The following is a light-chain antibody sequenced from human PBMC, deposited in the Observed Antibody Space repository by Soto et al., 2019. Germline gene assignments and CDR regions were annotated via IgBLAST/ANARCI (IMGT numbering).Light chain of an antibody. CDR1: QSVSSY. CDR3: QQRSNWPPRGT. CDR2: DAS. V-gene: IGKV3-11*01. J-gene: IGKJ3*01. Sequence: EIVLTQSPATLSLSPGERATLSRRASQSVSSYLAWYQQKPGQAPRLLIYDASNRATGIPARFSGSGSGTDFTLTISSLEPEDFAVYYCQQRSNWPPRGTFGPGTKVDIK.